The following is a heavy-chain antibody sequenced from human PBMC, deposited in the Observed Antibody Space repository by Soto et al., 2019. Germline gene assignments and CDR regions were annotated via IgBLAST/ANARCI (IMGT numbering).Heavy chain of an antibody. D-gene: IGHD3-22*01. Sequence: SETLSLTCDVSGVSISSGNWWSWVRQPPGKGLEWIAEVYNDGSANYHPSLESRATISVDRSKNQFSLRLSSVTAADTAIFYCARGAQGFFPVSGIYFYFDHWGQGTPVTVSS. J-gene: IGHJ4*02. CDR2: VYNDGSA. CDR1: GVSISSGNW. CDR3: ARGAQGFFPVSGIYFYFDH. V-gene: IGHV4-4*02.